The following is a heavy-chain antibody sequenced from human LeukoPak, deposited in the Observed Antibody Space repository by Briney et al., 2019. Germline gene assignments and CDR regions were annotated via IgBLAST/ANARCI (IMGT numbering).Heavy chain of an antibody. CDR2: MNPNSGNT. Sequence: ASVKVSCKASGYTFTNYDIHWVRQATGQGLEWMGWMNPNSGNTGYAQKFQGRVTMTRNTSISAANMELSSLRSEDTAVYYCAKAAVAASYYYYYGVDVWGQGTTVTVSS. J-gene: IGHJ6*02. V-gene: IGHV1-8*01. CDR1: GYTFTNYD. D-gene: IGHD6-19*01. CDR3: AKAAVAASYYYYYGVDV.